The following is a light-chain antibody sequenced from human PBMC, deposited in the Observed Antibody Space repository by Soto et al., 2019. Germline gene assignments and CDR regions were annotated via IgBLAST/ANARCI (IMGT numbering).Light chain of an antibody. CDR2: KAS. CDR3: QHYNSYSEA. CDR1: QTISSW. V-gene: IGKV1-5*03. Sequence: DIHLIQNPSTLSGSVRDRVTITCRASQTISSWLAWYQQKPGKAPKLLIYKASTLKSGVPSRFSGSGSGTEFTLTISSLQPDDFATYYCQHYNSYSEAFGQGTNVYIK. J-gene: IGKJ1*01.